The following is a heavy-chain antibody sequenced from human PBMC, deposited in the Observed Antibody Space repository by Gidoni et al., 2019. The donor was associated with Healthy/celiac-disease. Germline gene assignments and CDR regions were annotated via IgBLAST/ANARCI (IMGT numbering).Heavy chain of an antibody. CDR1: GFTFSSHG. CDR2: ISYDGSNK. V-gene: IGHV3-30*18. Sequence: QVQLVESGGGVVQPGRSLRLSCAASGFTFSSHGMHWVRQAPGKGLEWVAVISYDGSNKYYADSVKGRFTISRDNSKNTLYLQMNSLRAEDTAVYYCAKDVGYSSGWGQGTLVTVSS. D-gene: IGHD6-19*01. J-gene: IGHJ4*02. CDR3: AKDVGYSSG.